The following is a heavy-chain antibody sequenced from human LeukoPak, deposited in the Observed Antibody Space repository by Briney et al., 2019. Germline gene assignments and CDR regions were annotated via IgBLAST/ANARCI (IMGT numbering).Heavy chain of an antibody. CDR1: GGSISSYY. CDR2: INHSGST. Sequence: PSETLSLTCTVSGGSISSYYWSRIRQPPGKGLEWIGEINHSGSTNYNPSLKSRVTISVDTSKNQFSLKLSSVTAADTAVYYCARPQLAGTPYFDYWGQGTLVTVSS. CDR3: ARPQLAGTPYFDY. V-gene: IGHV4-34*01. J-gene: IGHJ4*02. D-gene: IGHD2-15*01.